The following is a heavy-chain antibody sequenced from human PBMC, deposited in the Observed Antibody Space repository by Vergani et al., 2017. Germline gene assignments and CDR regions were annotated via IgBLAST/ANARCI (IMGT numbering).Heavy chain of an antibody. V-gene: IGHV3-33*01. CDR3: ARGSLGLLWFVEPEGFDY. J-gene: IGHJ4*02. CDR1: GFTFSSYG. CDR2: IWFDGSNK. D-gene: IGHD3-10*01. Sequence: QVQLVESGGGVVQPGRSLRLSCAASGFTFSSYGMHWVRQAPGKGLEWVAVIWFDGSNKYYADSVKGRFTISRDNSKNTLYLQMNSLRAEDTAVYYCARGSLGLLWFVEPEGFDYWGQGTLVTVSS.